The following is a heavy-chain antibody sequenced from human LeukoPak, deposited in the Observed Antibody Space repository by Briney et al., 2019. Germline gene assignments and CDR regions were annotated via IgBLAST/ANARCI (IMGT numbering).Heavy chain of an antibody. J-gene: IGHJ4*02. Sequence: GASLRLSCAASGFTFSSYAMSWVRQAPGKGLEWVSAISGSGGSTYYADSVKGRFTISRDNSKNTLYLQMNSLRAEDTAVYYCASSPDYYGSGSYIWGQGTLVTVSS. V-gene: IGHV3-23*01. D-gene: IGHD3-10*01. CDR3: ASSPDYYGSGSYI. CDR1: GFTFSSYA. CDR2: ISGSGGST.